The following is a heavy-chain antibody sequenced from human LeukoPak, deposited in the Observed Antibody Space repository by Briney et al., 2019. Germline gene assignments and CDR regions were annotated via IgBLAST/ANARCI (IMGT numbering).Heavy chain of an antibody. J-gene: IGHJ4*02. Sequence: GGSLRLSCAASGFTFSSYAMSWVRQAPGKGLEWVSLISGSGGSTYYADSVKGRFTISRDNSKNTLYLQMSSLRAEDTAVYYCLRSGGGRASNWGQGTLVTVSS. D-gene: IGHD2-15*01. V-gene: IGHV3-23*01. CDR3: LRSGGGRASN. CDR2: ISGSGGST. CDR1: GFTFSSYA.